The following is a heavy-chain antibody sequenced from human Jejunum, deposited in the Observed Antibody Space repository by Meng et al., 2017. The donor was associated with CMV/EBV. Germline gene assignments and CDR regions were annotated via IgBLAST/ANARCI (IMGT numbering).Heavy chain of an antibody. J-gene: IGHJ4*02. CDR2: IRYDLATK. Sequence: SGFSFSSCGMHWVRQAPGKGLEWVAYIRYDLATKYYVDSVKGRFTISRDNSRNSVSLQMNGLRDDDTAIYYCAKQADPSAYFFDFWGEGTMVTVSS. D-gene: IGHD6-25*01. CDR1: GFSFSSCG. V-gene: IGHV3-30*02. CDR3: AKQADPSAYFFDF.